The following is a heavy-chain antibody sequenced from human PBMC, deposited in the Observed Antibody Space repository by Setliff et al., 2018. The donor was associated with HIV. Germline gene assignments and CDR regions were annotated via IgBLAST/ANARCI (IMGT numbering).Heavy chain of an antibody. CDR3: ARARSHHDSSGYYGYNFYYMDV. Sequence: LSLTCAVSGGSISSSNWWTWVRQPPGKGLEWIGEIYQSGSTNYNPSLKSRVTISVDKSKKQFSLKLNSLTAADTAVYNCARARSHHDSSGYYGYNFYYMDVWGNGTTVTSP. V-gene: IGHV4-4*02. CDR2: IYQSGST. J-gene: IGHJ6*03. D-gene: IGHD3-22*01. CDR1: GGSISSSNW.